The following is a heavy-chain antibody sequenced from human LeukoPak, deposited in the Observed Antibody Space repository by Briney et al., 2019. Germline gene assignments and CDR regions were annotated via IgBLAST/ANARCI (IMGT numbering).Heavy chain of an antibody. CDR2: ISGSGGST. Sequence: GASLRLSCAASGFTFSSYAMNWVRQAPGKGLEWVSVISGSGGSTYYADSVKGRFTLSRDNSKSTLYLQMNSLRAEDTAVYYCAKLFYTASVYYYYGMDVWGQGTTVTVSS. CDR1: GFTFSSYA. V-gene: IGHV3-23*01. D-gene: IGHD3-16*01. CDR3: AKLFYTASVYYYYGMDV. J-gene: IGHJ6*02.